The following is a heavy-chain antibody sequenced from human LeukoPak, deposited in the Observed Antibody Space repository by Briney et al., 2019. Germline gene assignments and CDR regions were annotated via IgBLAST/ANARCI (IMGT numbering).Heavy chain of an antibody. Sequence: PGGSLRLSCVTSGFTFRGYWMSWFRQAPGKGLEWVGNIQPDGSGAFYVDAMRGRFTISRDNAENSLYLQINSLRAEDTAVYYCAREDHHNTNDCWGQGTLVTVSS. J-gene: IGHJ4*02. CDR3: AREDHHNTNDC. CDR2: IQPDGSGA. CDR1: GFTFRGYW. D-gene: IGHD1-1*01. V-gene: IGHV3-7*01.